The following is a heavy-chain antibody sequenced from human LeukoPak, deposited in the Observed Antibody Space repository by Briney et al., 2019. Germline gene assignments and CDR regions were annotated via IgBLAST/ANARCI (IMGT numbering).Heavy chain of an antibody. V-gene: IGHV3-30*18. CDR2: ISPDGRDK. J-gene: IGHJ5*02. CDR1: GFTFSSYG. CDR3: AKDGATTWFGEAT. D-gene: IGHD3-10*01. Sequence: GRSLRLSCAASGFTFSSYGMQWVRQAPGKGLEWVALISPDGRDKYYGDSVKGRFTISRDNSKNTLYLQMNSPRAEDTAVSYCAKDGATTWFGEATWGQGTPVTVSS.